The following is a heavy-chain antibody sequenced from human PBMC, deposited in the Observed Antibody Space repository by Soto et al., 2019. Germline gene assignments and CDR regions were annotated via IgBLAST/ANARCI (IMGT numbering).Heavy chain of an antibody. D-gene: IGHD3-22*01. V-gene: IGHV1-69*05. CDR2: IIPIFGTA. J-gene: IGHJ4*02. Sequence: ASVKVSCKASGGTFSSYAISWVRQAPGQGLEWMGGIIPIFGTANYAQKFQGRVTMTTDTSTTTAYMELRSLRSDDTAVYYCARKRSYYDSSGYAYWGQGTQVTVSS. CDR3: ARKRSYYDSSGYAY. CDR1: GGTFSSYA.